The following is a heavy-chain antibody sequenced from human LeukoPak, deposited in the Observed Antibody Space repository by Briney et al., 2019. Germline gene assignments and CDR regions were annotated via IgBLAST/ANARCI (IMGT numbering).Heavy chain of an antibody. V-gene: IGHV4-59*08. CDR1: GGSISSYY. CDR2: IYYSGST. J-gene: IGHJ4*02. CDR3: ARVRGDYLLDY. D-gene: IGHD4-17*01. Sequence: SETLSLTCTVSGGSISSYYWSWIRQPPGKGLEWIGYIYYSGSTNYNPSLKSRVTISVDTSKNQFSLKLSSVTAADTAVYYCARVRGDYLLDYWGQGTLVTVSS.